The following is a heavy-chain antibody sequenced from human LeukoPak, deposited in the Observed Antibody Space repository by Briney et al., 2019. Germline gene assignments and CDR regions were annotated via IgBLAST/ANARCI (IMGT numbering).Heavy chain of an antibody. CDR1: GFTFSGSA. V-gene: IGHV3-73*01. D-gene: IGHD1-26*01. CDR2: IRSEANSYAT. CDR3: TSGIVGAIYDY. Sequence: GGSLRLSCAASGFTFSGSAMHWVRQASGKGLEWVGRIRSEANSYATAYAASVKGRFTISRDDSKNTAYLQMNSLKTEDTAVYYCTSGIVGAIYDYWGQGTLVTVSS. J-gene: IGHJ4*02.